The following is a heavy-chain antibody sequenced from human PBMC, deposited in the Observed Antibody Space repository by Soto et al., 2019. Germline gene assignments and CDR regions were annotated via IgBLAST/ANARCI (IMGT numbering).Heavy chain of an antibody. CDR3: AWCSPVVVSAPGFDP. CDR2: IYYGGTT. D-gene: IGHD2-15*01. J-gene: IGHJ5*02. CDR1: AGSISTGGYY. V-gene: IGHV4-31*03. Sequence: SETLSLTCTVYAGSISTGGYYWSWIRQHPGKGLECIGYIYYGGTTYYNPFLKRRVTISVDTSKNPFSLKLRAVSAADTALYYCAWCSPVVVSAPGFDPWGRGALVTVSS.